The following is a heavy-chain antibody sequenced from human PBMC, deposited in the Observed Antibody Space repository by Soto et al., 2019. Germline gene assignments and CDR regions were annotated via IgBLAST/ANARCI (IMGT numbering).Heavy chain of an antibody. V-gene: IGHV1-2*02. D-gene: IGHD2-21*02. CDR3: ARRGGAYGGGDCYSSPYYYYGMDV. Sequence: ASVKVSCKASGYTFTGYYMHWVRQAPGQGLEWMGWINPNSGGTNYAQKFQGRVTMTRDTSISTAYMELSRLRSDDTAVYYWARRGGAYGGGDCYSSPYYYYGMDVWGQGTTVTVSS. J-gene: IGHJ6*02. CDR1: GYTFTGYY. CDR2: INPNSGGT.